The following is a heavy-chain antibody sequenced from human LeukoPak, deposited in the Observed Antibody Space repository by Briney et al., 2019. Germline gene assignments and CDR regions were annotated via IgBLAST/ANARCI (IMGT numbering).Heavy chain of an antibody. CDR1: GHSISSGYY. V-gene: IGHV4-38-2*02. J-gene: IGHJ3*02. CDR2: IYHSGST. CDR3: ARDRWPIAALTGDAFDI. D-gene: IGHD6-13*01. Sequence: SPSLSPTRAVAGHSISSGYYWAWIRQPTGKGRVWIWSIYHSGSTYYNPSLKSRVTISVDTSKNQFSLKLSSVTAADTAVYYCARDRWPIAALTGDAFDIWGQGTMVTVSS.